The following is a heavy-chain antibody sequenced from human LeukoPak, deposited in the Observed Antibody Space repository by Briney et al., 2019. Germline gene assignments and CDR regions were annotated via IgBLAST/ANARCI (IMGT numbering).Heavy chain of an antibody. CDR2: IIPIFGTA. J-gene: IGHJ3*02. CDR3: AREIHPRAYCGGDCPHDAFDI. D-gene: IGHD2-21*02. V-gene: IGHV1-69*13. Sequence: SVKVSCKASGYTFTGYYIHWVRQAPGQGLEWMGGIIPIFGTANYAQKFQGRVTITADESTSTAYMELSSLRSEDTAVYYCAREIHPRAYCGGDCPHDAFDIWGQGTMVTVSS. CDR1: GYTFTGYY.